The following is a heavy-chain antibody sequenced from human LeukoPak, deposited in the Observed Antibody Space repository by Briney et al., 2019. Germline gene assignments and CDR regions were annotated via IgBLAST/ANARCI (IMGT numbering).Heavy chain of an antibody. CDR3: ARAAPTYDILTGYVRGNDY. V-gene: IGHV1-2*02. CDR1: GYTFTSYY. CDR2: INLNSGGT. Sequence: ASVKVSCKASGYTFTSYYMHWVRQAPGQGREWMGWINLNSGGTNYAQKFQGRVTMTRDTSISTAYMELSRLRSDDTAVYYCARAAPTYDILTGYVRGNDYWGQGTLVTVSS. D-gene: IGHD3-9*01. J-gene: IGHJ4*02.